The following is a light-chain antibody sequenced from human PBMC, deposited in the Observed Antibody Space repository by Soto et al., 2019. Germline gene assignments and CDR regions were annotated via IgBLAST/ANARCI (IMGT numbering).Light chain of an antibody. Sequence: MGLTQSAGTVSLSPGERATLSCRASQSVSSSYLAWYQQKPGQAPRLLIYGASSRATGIPDRFSGSGSGTDFTLTISRLEPEDFAVYYCQQYGSSPQAFGQGTKVDIK. CDR2: GAS. J-gene: IGKJ1*01. CDR1: QSVSSSY. V-gene: IGKV3-20*01. CDR3: QQYGSSPQA.